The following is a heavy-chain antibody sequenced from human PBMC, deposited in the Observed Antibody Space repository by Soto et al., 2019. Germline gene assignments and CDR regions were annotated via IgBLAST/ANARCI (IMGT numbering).Heavy chain of an antibody. CDR1: GGSISSGGYY. CDR2: IYYSGST. V-gene: IGHV4-31*03. D-gene: IGHD1-26*01. J-gene: IGHJ5*02. CDR3: ARVSVGSSMFDP. Sequence: SETLSLTCTVSGGSISSGGYYWSWIRQHPGKGLEWFGYIYYSGSTYYNPSLKSRVTISVDTSKNQFSLKLSSVTAADTAVYYCARVSVGSSMFDPWGQGTLVTVSS.